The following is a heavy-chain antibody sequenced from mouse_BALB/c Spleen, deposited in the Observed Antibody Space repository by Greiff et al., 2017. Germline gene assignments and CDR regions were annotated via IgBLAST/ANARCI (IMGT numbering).Heavy chain of an antibody. CDR2: IYPGDGST. CDR3: ARSDYDTYFDV. CDR1: GYTFTSYY. Sequence: QVQLKESGPELVKPGASVKMSCKASGYTFTSYYIHWVKQRPGQGLEWIGWIYPGDGSTKYNEKFKGKTTLTADKSSSTAYMLLSSPTSEDSAIYFCARSDYDTYFDVWGAGTTVTVSS. D-gene: IGHD2-4*01. J-gene: IGHJ1*01. V-gene: IGHV1S56*01.